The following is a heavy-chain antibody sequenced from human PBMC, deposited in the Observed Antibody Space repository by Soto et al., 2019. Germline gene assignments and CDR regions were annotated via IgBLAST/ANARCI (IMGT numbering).Heavy chain of an antibody. CDR1: GFTFSSYS. D-gene: IGHD2-15*01. CDR2: ISRSSSTI. V-gene: IGHV3-48*01. Sequence: EVQLVESGGGLVQPGGSLRLSCAASGFTFSSYSMNWVGQAPGKGLEWVSYISRSSSTIYYADSVKGRFTISRDNAKNSLYLQMNSLRAEDTAVYYCARESWAPLGYCSGGSCYPTSFDYWGQGTLVTVSS. J-gene: IGHJ4*02. CDR3: ARESWAPLGYCSGGSCYPTSFDY.